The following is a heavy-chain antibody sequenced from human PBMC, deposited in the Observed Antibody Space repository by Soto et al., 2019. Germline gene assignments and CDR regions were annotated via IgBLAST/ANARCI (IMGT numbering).Heavy chain of an antibody. Sequence: QVQLQQWGAGPLKPSETLSLTCAVSGGSFSGYYWTWIRQPPGKGLKWIGEINHSGSTNYNPTLKSRDSISVDTSKNQFSLKLSSVTAADTAVYYGAIAPLRGGHIGPLGYWGQGTLVTGSS. CDR2: INHSGST. CDR3: AIAPLRGGHIGPLGY. V-gene: IGHV4-34*01. J-gene: IGHJ4*02. CDR1: GGSFSGYY. D-gene: IGHD2-21*01.